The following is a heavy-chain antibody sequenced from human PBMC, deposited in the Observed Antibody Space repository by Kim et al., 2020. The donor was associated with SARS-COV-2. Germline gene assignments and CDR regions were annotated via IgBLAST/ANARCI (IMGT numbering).Heavy chain of an antibody. D-gene: IGHD6-19*01. CDR3: GYSSAWYKGSPFDY. CDR1: GGSISSGTYY. CDR2: IHYSGST. V-gene: IGHV4-39*01. Sequence: SETLSLTCTVSGGSISSGTYYWGWIRQPPGKGLEWIGSIHYSGSTYYNPSLKSRVTISVDTSKNQFSLKLSSVTAADTAVYYCGYSSAWYKGSPFDYWGQGTLVTVSS. J-gene: IGHJ4*02.